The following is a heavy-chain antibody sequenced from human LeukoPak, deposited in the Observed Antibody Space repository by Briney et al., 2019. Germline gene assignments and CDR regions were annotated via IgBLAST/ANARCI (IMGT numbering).Heavy chain of an antibody. J-gene: IGHJ6*02. CDR2: IYYSGST. CDR3: ARDQVVRGETYYYYGMDV. V-gene: IGHV4-59*01. D-gene: IGHD3-10*01. CDR1: GCSISSYY. Sequence: SETLSFTCTVSGCSISSYYWSWIRQPPGKGLEWIGYIYYSGSTNYNPSLKSRVTISVDTSKNQFSLKLSSVTAADTAVYYCARDQVVRGETYYYYGMDVWGQGTTVTVSS.